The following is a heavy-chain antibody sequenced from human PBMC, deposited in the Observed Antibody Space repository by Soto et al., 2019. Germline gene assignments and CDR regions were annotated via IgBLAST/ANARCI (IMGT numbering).Heavy chain of an antibody. Sequence: SETLSLTCTVSGGSISSYYWSWIRQPPGKGLEWIGYIYYSGSTNYNPSLKSRVTISVDTSKNQFSLKLSSVTAADTAVYYCARLRGVWFGELKVSASPADAFDIWGQGTMVTVSS. V-gene: IGHV4-59*08. J-gene: IGHJ3*02. CDR3: ARLRGVWFGELKVSASPADAFDI. D-gene: IGHD3-10*01. CDR1: GGSISSYY. CDR2: IYYSGST.